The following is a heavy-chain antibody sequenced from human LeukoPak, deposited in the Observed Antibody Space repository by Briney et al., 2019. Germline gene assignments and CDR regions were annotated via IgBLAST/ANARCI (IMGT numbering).Heavy chain of an antibody. CDR1: GFTFSSYG. V-gene: IGHV3-30*02. D-gene: IGHD3-22*01. CDR3: ARDSSGYYFNPPDAFDI. Sequence: GGSLRLSCAASGFTFSSYGMHWVRQAPGKGLEWVAFIRYDGSNKYYADSVKGRFTISRDNAKNSLYLQMNSLRAEDTAVYYCARDSSGYYFNPPDAFDIWGQGTMVTVSS. J-gene: IGHJ3*02. CDR2: IRYDGSNK.